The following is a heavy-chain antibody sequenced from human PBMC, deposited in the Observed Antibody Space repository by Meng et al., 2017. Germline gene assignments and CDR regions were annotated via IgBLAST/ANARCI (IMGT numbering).Heavy chain of an antibody. J-gene: IGHJ4*02. V-gene: IGHV3-69-1*02. CDR1: GFTFSDYY. CDR3: ARGGGGYYESSGYYYGAN. Sequence: GESLKISCAASGFTFSDYYMNWVRQAPGKGLEWVSSISSSSTIYYADSVKGRFTISRDNAKNSLYLQMNSLRAEETAVYYCARGGGGYYESSGYYYGANWGKETLVTVSS. CDR2: ISSSSTI. D-gene: IGHD3-22*01.